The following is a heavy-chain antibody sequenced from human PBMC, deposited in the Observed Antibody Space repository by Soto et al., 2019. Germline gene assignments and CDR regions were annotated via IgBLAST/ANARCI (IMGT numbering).Heavy chain of an antibody. J-gene: IGHJ6*02. Sequence: SVKVSCKASGITFSRSAVQWMRQARGQRLEWIGRIVLGSGSTTYAQSVEERITITRDMSTTKAYMELRSMRSEDTAVYYCARLDSDYDYYYAMDVWG. CDR1: GITFSRSA. CDR2: IVLGSGST. D-gene: IGHD5-18*01. V-gene: IGHV1-58*01. CDR3: ARLDSDYDYYYAMDV.